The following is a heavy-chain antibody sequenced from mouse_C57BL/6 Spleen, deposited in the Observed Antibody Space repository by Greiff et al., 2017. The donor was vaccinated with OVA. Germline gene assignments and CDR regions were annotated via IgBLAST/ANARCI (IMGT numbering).Heavy chain of an antibody. D-gene: IGHD1-2*01. CDR2: IDPSDSYT. CDR1: GYTFTSYW. CDR3: ARRGHYYSYYFDY. J-gene: IGHJ2*01. V-gene: IGHV1-50*01. Sequence: VQLQQPGAELVKPGASVKLSCKASGYTFTSYWMQWVKQRPGQGLEWIGEIDPSDSYTNYNQKFKGKATLTVDTSSSTADMQLSSLTSEDSAVYYCARRGHYYSYYFDYWGQGTTLTVSS.